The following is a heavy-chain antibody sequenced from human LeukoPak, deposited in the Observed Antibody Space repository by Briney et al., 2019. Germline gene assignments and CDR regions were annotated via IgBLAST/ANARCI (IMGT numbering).Heavy chain of an antibody. V-gene: IGHV4-39*07. CDR3: ARVVGATTPYFDY. CDR1: GGSISSRSYY. CDR2: IYYSGST. D-gene: IGHD1-26*01. Sequence: PSETLSLTCTVSGGSISSRSYYWGWIRQPPGKGLEWIGSIYYSGSTYYNPSLKSRVTISVDTSKNQFSLKLSSVTAADTAVYYCARVVGATTPYFDYWGQGTLVTVSS. J-gene: IGHJ4*02.